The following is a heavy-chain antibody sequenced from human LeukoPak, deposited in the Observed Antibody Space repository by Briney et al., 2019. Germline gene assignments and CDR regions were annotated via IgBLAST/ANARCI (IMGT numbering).Heavy chain of an antibody. J-gene: IGHJ3*02. V-gene: IGHV1-2*02. CDR2: INPNSGGT. CDR1: GYTFTGYY. CDR3: ARTYYYDSSGYSLAFDI. D-gene: IGHD3-22*01. Sequence: ASVKVSCKASGYTFTGYYMHWVRQAPGQGLEWMGWINPNSGGTNYAQKLQGRVTMTRDTSISTAYMELSRLRSDDTAVYYCARTYYYDSSGYSLAFDIWGQGTMVTVSS.